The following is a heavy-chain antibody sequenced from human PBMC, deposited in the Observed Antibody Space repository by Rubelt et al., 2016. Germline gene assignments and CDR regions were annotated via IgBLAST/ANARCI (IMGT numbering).Heavy chain of an antibody. CDR1: GLSYSSYW. Sequence: EVQLVESGGDLVQPGGSLRLSCGVSGLSYSSYWMSWVRQAPGKGLEWVANIKQDGNEKNYADSVKGRFTISRDNAKNSLYLQMNSLRGEDTAVYYCATDSRIVGATGSADYWGQGTLVTVSS. CDR2: IKQDGNEK. V-gene: IGHV3-7*04. CDR3: ATDSRIVGATGSADY. J-gene: IGHJ4*02. D-gene: IGHD1-26*01.